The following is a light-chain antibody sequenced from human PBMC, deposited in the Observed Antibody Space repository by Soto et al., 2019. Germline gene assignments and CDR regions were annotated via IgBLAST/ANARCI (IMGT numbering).Light chain of an antibody. V-gene: IGLV1-40*01. CDR2: GNS. Sequence: QSLLTQPPSVSGAPGQRVTISCTGSSSNIGAGYDVHWYQQLPGTAPKLLIYGNSNRPSGVPDRFSGSKSGTSASLAITGLQAEDEADYYCQSYDSSLSAPVFGTGTKSPS. J-gene: IGLJ1*01. CDR3: QSYDSSLSAPV. CDR1: SSNIGAGYD.